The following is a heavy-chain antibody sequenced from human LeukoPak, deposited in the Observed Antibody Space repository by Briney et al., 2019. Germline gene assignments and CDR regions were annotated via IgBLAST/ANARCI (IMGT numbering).Heavy chain of an antibody. D-gene: IGHD2-15*01. V-gene: IGHV4-61*02. CDR2: IYTSGST. Sequence: PSQTLYLTCTVSGGSISSGTYYWSWIRQPAGKGLEWIGRIYTSGSTNYNPSLKSRVTISVDTTKNQFSLKLSSVTAADTAVYYCARQKAAFLDYWGQGTLVTVSS. CDR3: ARQKAAFLDY. CDR1: GGSISSGTYY. J-gene: IGHJ4*02.